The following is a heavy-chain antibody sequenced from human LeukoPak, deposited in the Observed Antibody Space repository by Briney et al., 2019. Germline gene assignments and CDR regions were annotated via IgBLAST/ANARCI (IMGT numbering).Heavy chain of an antibody. CDR3: ARDDCSSISCYHNWFDP. CDR1: GFTFSSNW. Sequence: GGSLRLSCAASGFTFSSNWMSWVRQAPGKGLEWVANIKQDGSEKYYVDSVKGRFTISRDNAKNSLYLQMNSLRAEDTAVYYCARDDCSSISCYHNWFDPWGQGTLVTVSS. J-gene: IGHJ5*02. CDR2: IKQDGSEK. V-gene: IGHV3-7*01. D-gene: IGHD2-2*01.